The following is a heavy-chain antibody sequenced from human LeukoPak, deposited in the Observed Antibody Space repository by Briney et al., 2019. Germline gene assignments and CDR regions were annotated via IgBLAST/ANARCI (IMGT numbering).Heavy chain of an antibody. D-gene: IGHD2-2*02. V-gene: IGHV4-4*07. J-gene: IGHJ6*03. Sequence: SETLSLTCTVSGGSISSYYWSWIRQPAGKGLEWIGRIYTSGSTNYNPSLKSRVTISVDTSKNQFSLKLSSVTAADTAVYYCARERWYCSSTSCYTPTYYYMDVWGKGTTVTISS. CDR2: IYTSGST. CDR3: ARERWYCSSTSCYTPTYYYMDV. CDR1: GGSISSYY.